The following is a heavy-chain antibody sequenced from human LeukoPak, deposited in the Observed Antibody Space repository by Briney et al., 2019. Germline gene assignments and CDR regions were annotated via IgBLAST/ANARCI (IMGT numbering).Heavy chain of an antibody. Sequence: PGGSLRLSCAVSGLTVSNYGMSWVRQAPGKGLEWVAGISGSGGGTNYADSVKGRFTISRDNSKNTLYLQMNSLTAEDTAVYYCARGPVVPSATYFFDYWGQGTLVTVSS. D-gene: IGHD2-2*01. CDR1: GLTVSNYG. V-gene: IGHV3-23*01. J-gene: IGHJ4*02. CDR3: ARGPVVPSATYFFDY. CDR2: ISGSGGGT.